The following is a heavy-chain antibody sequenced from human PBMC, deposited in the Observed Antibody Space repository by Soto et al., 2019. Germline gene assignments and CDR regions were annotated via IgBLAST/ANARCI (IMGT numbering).Heavy chain of an antibody. CDR2: ISSSSSYI. CDR3: ARDSLRLVAGRFDY. D-gene: IGHD6-19*01. Sequence: SLRLSCAASGFTFSSYAKSWVRQAPEKGLEWVSSISSSSSYIYCADSVRGRFTISRDNAKNSLYLQMSSLRAEDTAVYYCARDSLRLVAGRFDYWVQGTLVTVSS. V-gene: IGHV3-21*01. J-gene: IGHJ4*02. CDR1: GFTFSSYA.